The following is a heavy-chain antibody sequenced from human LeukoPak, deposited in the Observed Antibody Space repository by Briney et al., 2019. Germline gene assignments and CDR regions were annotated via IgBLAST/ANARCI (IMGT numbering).Heavy chain of an antibody. J-gene: IGHJ4*02. D-gene: IGHD6-19*01. CDR1: GYTFTGYY. CDR2: INPNSGGT. Sequence: ASVKVSCKASGYTFTGYYMHWVRQAPGQGLEWMGWINPNSGGTNYAQKFQGRVTMTRDTSISTAYMELSRLRSDDTAVYYCARERDIAVAGIDYWGQGTLVTVSS. V-gene: IGHV1-2*02. CDR3: ARERDIAVAGIDY.